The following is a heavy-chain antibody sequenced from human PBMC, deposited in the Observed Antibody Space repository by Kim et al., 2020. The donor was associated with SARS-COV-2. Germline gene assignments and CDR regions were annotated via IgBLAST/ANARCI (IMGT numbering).Heavy chain of an antibody. Sequence: GGSLRLSCAASGFTFSNYAMSWVRQAPGMGLEWVSFISDSGGSTYYADSVKGLFTFSRDNSKNTLYLQMNSLRAEDTALYYCAKGHTETIGGIDYWGQGTLVTVSS. J-gene: IGHJ4*02. CDR1: GFTFSNYA. CDR3: AKGHTETIGGIDY. CDR2: ISDSGGST. D-gene: IGHD1-26*01. V-gene: IGHV3-23*01.